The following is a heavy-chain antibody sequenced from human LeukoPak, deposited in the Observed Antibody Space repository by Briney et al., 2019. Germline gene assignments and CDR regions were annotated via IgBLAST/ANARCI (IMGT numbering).Heavy chain of an antibody. CDR2: IIPIFGTA. CDR1: GGTFSSYA. CDR3: ARDSRDYADDRGHAMDV. Sequence: PGASGTVSCKASGGTFSSYAISWVRQAPGHGLEWMGGIIPIFGTANYAQKFQGRDTITADKSTSTAYMELSSLRSEDTAVYYCARDSRDYADDRGHAMDVWGKGTTVTVSS. V-gene: IGHV1-69*06. D-gene: IGHD4-17*01. J-gene: IGHJ6*04.